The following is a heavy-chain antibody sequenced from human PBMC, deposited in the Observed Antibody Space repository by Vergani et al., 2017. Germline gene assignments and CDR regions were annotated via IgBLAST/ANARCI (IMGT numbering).Heavy chain of an antibody. CDR1: GYSISSGYY. CDR2: IYHSGST. D-gene: IGHD6-19*01. Sequence: QVQLQESGPGLVKPSETLSLTCAVSGYSISSGYYWGWIRQPPGKGLEWIGSIYHSGSTYYNPSLKSRVTISVDTSKNQFSLKLSSVTAADTAVYYCARQAGRAVAPRKIYYFDYWGQATLVTVSS. V-gene: IGHV4-38-2*01. CDR3: ARQAGRAVAPRKIYYFDY. J-gene: IGHJ4*02.